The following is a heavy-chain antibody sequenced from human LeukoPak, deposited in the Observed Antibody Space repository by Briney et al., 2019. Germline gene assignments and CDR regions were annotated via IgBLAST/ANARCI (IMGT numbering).Heavy chain of an antibody. J-gene: IGHJ4*03. CDR3: ARGLFVAGSFFDS. V-gene: IGHV3-11*04. Sequence: PGGPLRLSCAASGFTFSDYYMSWIRQAPGKGLEWLAFISPSGGAIYYADSVKGRFTISSDNVKNSLYLQMNSLKAEDTAVYYCARGLFVAGSFFDSWGQGTLVTVSS. CDR2: ISPSGGAI. D-gene: IGHD2-15*01. CDR1: GFTFSDYY.